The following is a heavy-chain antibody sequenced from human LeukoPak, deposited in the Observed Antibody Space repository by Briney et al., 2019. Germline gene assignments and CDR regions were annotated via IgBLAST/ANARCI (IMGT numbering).Heavy chain of an antibody. CDR3: ARTLWFGEFSEYCFDY. V-gene: IGHV4-39*01. Sequence: SETLSLTCTVSGGSISSSSYYWGWIRQPPGKGLEWIGSIYYSGSTSYNPSLKSRVTISVDTSKSQFSLKLSSVTAADTAVYYCARTLWFGEFSEYCFDYWGQGTLVTVSS. D-gene: IGHD3-10*01. CDR1: GGSISSSSYY. CDR2: IYYSGST. J-gene: IGHJ4*02.